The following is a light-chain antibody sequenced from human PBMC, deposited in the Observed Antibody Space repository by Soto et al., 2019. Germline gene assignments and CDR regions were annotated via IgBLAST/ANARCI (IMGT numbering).Light chain of an antibody. V-gene: IGKV1-8*01. CDR3: QQFYNYPRT. J-gene: IGKJ1*01. Sequence: AIRMTQSPSSFSASTGDSVSITCRATQDIGTYLAWYQQIPGKAPKLLIYDASTLQTGVPSRFSGSGSGTDFTLTISYLQSEDFGTYYCQQFYNYPRTFGQGTKV. CDR2: DAS. CDR1: QDIGTY.